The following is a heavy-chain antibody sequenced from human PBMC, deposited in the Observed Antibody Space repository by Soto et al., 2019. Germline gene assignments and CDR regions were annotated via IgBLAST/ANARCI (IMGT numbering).Heavy chain of an antibody. Sequence: EVHLVESGGGLVKPGGSLRLSCAASGLTFSDAWVNWVRQAPGMGLEWVGRIKSKTAGGTTDYAAPVKGRFTISRDESENMVYLQMNSLKIEDTAIYYCGGGPAQYFESWGQGTLVTVSS. CDR3: GGGPAQYFES. D-gene: IGHD3-16*01. CDR1: GLTFSDAW. J-gene: IGHJ4*02. V-gene: IGHV3-15*07. CDR2: IKSKTAGGTT.